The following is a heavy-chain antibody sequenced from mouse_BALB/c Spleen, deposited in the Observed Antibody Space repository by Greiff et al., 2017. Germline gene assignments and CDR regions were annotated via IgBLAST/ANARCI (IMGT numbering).Heavy chain of an antibody. V-gene: IGHV14-3*02. J-gene: IGHJ1*01. CDR2: IDPANGNT. D-gene: IGHD2-1*01. CDR3: TEDYGNFYWYFDV. Sequence: VQLQQSGAELVKPGASVKLSCTASGFNIKDTYMHWVKQRPEQGLEWIGRIDPANGNTKYDPKFQGKATITADTSSNTAYMELRSLTSEDSAVYYCTEDYGNFYWYFDVWGAGTTVTVSS. CDR1: GFNIKDTY.